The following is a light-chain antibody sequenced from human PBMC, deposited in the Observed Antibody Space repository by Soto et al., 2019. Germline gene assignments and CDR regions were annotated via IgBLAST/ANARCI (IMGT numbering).Light chain of an antibody. CDR1: SSDVGSYNY. V-gene: IGLV2-11*01. J-gene: IGLJ1*01. CDR2: DVS. Sequence: QSALTQPRSVSGSPGQSVTISCTGTSSDVGSYNYVSWYQQHPGKAPQLMIFDVSKRPSGVPDRFSGFKSGNTASLTISGLQAEDEADYSCCSYAGSTYVFGAGTKLTVL. CDR3: CSYAGSTYV.